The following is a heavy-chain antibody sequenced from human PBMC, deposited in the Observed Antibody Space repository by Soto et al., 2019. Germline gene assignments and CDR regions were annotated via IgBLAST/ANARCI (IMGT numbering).Heavy chain of an antibody. V-gene: IGHV1-69*13. J-gene: IGHJ6*02. D-gene: IGHD3-10*01. Sequence: GASVKVSCKASGGTFSSYAISWVRQAPGQGLEWMGGIIPIFGTANYAQKFQGRVTITADESTSTAYMELSSLRSEDTAVYYWARDILFVGFGEQRGGGFYYYGMDVWGQGTTVTVSS. CDR1: GGTFSSYA. CDR2: IIPIFGTA. CDR3: ARDILFVGFGEQRGGGFYYYGMDV.